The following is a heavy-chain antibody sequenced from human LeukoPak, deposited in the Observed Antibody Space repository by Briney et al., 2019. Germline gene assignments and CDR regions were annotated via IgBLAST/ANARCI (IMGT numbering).Heavy chain of an antibody. CDR3: ARVRAYYYDSSGYYGN. CDR2: IIPIFGTA. J-gene: IGHJ4*02. Sequence: PTVKVSCKASGGTFSSYAISWVPQAPGQALECMGGIIPIFGTANSAQKFQGRVTITADESTSTAYLELSSLRSEDTAVYYCARVRAYYYDSSGYYGNWGQGTLVTVSS. CDR1: GGTFSSYA. V-gene: IGHV1-69*13. D-gene: IGHD3-22*01.